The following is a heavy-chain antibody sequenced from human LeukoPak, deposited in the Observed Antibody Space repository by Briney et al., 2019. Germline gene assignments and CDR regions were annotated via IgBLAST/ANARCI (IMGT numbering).Heavy chain of an antibody. CDR2: ISGSGGST. CDR1: GFTFSSYA. V-gene: IGHV3-23*01. D-gene: IGHD3-3*01. CDR3: AREDYDFWSGHYFDY. Sequence: GGSLRLSCAASGFTFSSYAMSWVRQAPGKGLEWVSAISGSGGSTYYADSVKGRFTISRDNAKNSLYLQMNSLRAEDTAVYYCAREDYDFWSGHYFDYWGQGTLVTVSS. J-gene: IGHJ4*02.